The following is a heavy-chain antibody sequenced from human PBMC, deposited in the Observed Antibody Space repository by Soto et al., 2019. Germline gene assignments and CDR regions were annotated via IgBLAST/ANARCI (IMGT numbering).Heavy chain of an antibody. V-gene: IGHV3-30-3*01. CDR3: ARSEMGYRNGYYYFGMDV. D-gene: IGHD5-18*01. CDR2: ISNDGGNK. Sequence: QVQLVESGGGVVQPGRSLRLSCAASGFTFNYYAMHWVRQAPGKGPEWVAVISNDGGNKYYADSVQGRFTISRDNSKNTLDLQMNSLRAEDTAVYYCARSEMGYRNGYYYFGMDVWGQGTTVTVSS. CDR1: GFTFNYYA. J-gene: IGHJ6*02.